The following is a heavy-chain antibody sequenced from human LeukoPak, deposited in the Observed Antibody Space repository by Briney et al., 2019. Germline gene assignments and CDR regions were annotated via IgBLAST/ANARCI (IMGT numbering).Heavy chain of an antibody. CDR1: GFTFEDYA. CDR3: VKDRRNPYRPEGPFDP. J-gene: IGHJ5*02. Sequence: GGSLRLSCAASGFTFEDYAMHWVRQAPGKGLEWVSGINWNSGSIGYADSVKGRFTISRDNVMNSLYLQMNSLRPEDTALYYCVKDRRNPYRPEGPFDPWGQGTLVTVSS. D-gene: IGHD1-14*01. CDR2: INWNSGSI. V-gene: IGHV3-9*01.